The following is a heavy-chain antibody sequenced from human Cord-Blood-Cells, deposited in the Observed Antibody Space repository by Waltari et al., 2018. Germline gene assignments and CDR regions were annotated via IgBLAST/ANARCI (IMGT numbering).Heavy chain of an antibody. CDR1: GYSFTRYW. CDR3: ARHLAAAGLGAFDI. Sequence: EVQLVQSGAEVNKPGEALKIAFKGSGYSFTRYWIGWVAQMPGKGLEWMGIIYPGDSDTRYSPSFQGQVTISADKSISTAYLQWSSLKASDTAMYYCARHLAAAGLGAFDIWGQGTMVTVSS. J-gene: IGHJ3*02. CDR2: IYPGDSDT. V-gene: IGHV5-51*01. D-gene: IGHD6-13*01.